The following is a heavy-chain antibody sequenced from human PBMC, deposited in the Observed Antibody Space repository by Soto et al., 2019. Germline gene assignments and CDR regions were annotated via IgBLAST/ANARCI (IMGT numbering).Heavy chain of an antibody. CDR1: GGSVSGGSYY. V-gene: IGHV4-61*01. CDR2: IYYSGST. J-gene: IGHJ3*02. Sequence: SETLSLTCTVSGGSVSGGSYYWSWIRQPPGKGLEWIGYIYYSGSTNYNPSLKSRVTISVDTSKNQFSLKLSSVTAADTAVYYCAREARYCSSTSCYRGVFDIWGQGTMVIVSS. CDR3: AREARYCSSTSCYRGVFDI. D-gene: IGHD2-2*01.